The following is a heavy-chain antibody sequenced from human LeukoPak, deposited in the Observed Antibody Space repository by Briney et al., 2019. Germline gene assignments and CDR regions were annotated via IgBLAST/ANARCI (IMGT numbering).Heavy chain of an antibody. Sequence: SETLSLTCTVSGGSVSSGSYYWSWIRQPSGKGLEWIGYIYYSGSTNYNPSLKSRVTISVDTSKNQFSLKLSSVTAADTAVYYCAREKLIAVAGTCWFDPWGQGTLVTVSS. D-gene: IGHD6-19*01. V-gene: IGHV4-61*01. J-gene: IGHJ5*02. CDR3: AREKLIAVAGTCWFDP. CDR2: IYYSGST. CDR1: GGSVSSGSYY.